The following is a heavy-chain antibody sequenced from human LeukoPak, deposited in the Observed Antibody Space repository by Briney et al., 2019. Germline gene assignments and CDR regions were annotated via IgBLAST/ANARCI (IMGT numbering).Heavy chain of an antibody. J-gene: IGHJ6*04. D-gene: IGHD2-2*01. CDR1: GGTFSSYA. CDR3: ARDWSVPAATYYYYGMDV. CDR2: IIPIFGTA. V-gene: IGHV1-69*06. Sequence: SVKVSCKASGGTFSSYAISWVRQAPGQGLEWMGGIIPIFGTANYAQKFQGRVTITADKSTGTAYMELSSLRSEDTAVYYCARDWSVPAATYYYYGMDVWGEGTTVTVSS.